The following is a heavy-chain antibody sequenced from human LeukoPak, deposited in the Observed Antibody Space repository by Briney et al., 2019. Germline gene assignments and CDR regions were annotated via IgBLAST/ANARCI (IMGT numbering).Heavy chain of an antibody. D-gene: IGHD4-17*01. CDR2: INPSGGST. Sequence: ASVKVSCKASGYTFTSYYMHWVRQAPGQGLEWMGIINPSGGSTSYAQKFQGRVTMTRDTSTSTVYMELSSLRSEDTAVYYCARVLDYGDRYHYYGMDVWGQGTTVTVSS. CDR1: GYTFTSYY. CDR3: ARVLDYGDRYHYYGMDV. J-gene: IGHJ6*02. V-gene: IGHV1-46*01.